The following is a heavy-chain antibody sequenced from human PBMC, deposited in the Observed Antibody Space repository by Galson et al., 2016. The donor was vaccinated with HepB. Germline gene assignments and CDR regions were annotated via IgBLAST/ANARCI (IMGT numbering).Heavy chain of an antibody. D-gene: IGHD3-3*01. Sequence: SLRLSCAASGFTFSQFYITWFRQAPGKGLEWVSHISNSGATEFFADSVKAWFTMSRDNAKNAVSLHMSSQRVEDTGVYYCAGNAIFGEMYKMDVWGRGTTVIVSS. CDR3: AGNAIFGEMYKMDV. J-gene: IGHJ6*02. V-gene: IGHV3-11*01. CDR1: GFTFSQFY. CDR2: ISNSGATE.